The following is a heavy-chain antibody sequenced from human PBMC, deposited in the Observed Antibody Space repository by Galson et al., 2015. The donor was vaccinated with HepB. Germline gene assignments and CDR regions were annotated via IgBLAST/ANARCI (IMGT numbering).Heavy chain of an antibody. J-gene: IGHJ3*02. CDR2: IYWDDDK. Sequence: PALVKPTQTLTLTCTFSGFSLNTRGVGVGWIRQPPGKALEWLAVIYWDDDKRYSPSPKGRLTITKDTSKIQVVLTMTNMDPVDTATYYCAHHVALVAAGPQDAFDIWGQGTMVTVSS. CDR3: AHHVALVAAGPQDAFDI. V-gene: IGHV2-5*02. CDR1: GFSLNTRGVG. D-gene: IGHD6-13*01.